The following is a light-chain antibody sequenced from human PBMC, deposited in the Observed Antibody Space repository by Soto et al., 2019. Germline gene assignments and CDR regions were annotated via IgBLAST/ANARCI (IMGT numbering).Light chain of an antibody. CDR1: QSVSSSY. V-gene: IGKV3-20*01. J-gene: IGKJ2*01. Sequence: EIVLTQSPGTLALSPGARATLSCRASQSVSSSYLAWYQQKPGHAPRLLIYGASSRATGSTERFSGSGSGTDFTSTISRLEPEDFAVYYWQQYGSSPLFTFGQGTKLEIK. CDR2: GAS. CDR3: QQYGSSPLFT.